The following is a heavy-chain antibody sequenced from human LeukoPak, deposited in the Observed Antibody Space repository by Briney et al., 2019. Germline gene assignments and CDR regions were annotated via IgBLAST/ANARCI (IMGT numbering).Heavy chain of an antibody. V-gene: IGHV3-64*01. J-gene: IGHJ1*01. Sequence: GGSLRLSCAAFGFTVGSTYMSWVRQAPGKGLEHVSSISSNGGYTYYANSVKGRITISRDNSKNTLFLQMGSLRVEDMAVYYCARGSYCSGGSCYVYFEHWGQGALVTVSS. CDR1: GFTVGSTY. D-gene: IGHD2-15*01. CDR2: ISSNGGYT. CDR3: ARGSYCSGGSCYVYFEH.